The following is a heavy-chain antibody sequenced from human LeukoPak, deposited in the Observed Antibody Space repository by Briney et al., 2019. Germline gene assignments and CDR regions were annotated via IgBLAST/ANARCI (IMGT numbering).Heavy chain of an antibody. CDR1: GGSFSGYY. V-gene: IGHV4-34*01. CDR3: ARSELTGGELRDY. Sequence: KPSETLSLTCAVYGGSFSGYYWSWIRQPRGKGLEWIGEINHSGSTNYNPSLKSRVTISVDTSKNQFSLKLSSVTAADTAVYYCARSELTGGELRDYWGQGTLVTVSS. CDR2: INHSGST. D-gene: IGHD2-8*02. J-gene: IGHJ4*02.